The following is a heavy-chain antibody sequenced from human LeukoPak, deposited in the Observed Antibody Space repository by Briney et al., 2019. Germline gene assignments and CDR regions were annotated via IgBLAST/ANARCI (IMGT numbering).Heavy chain of an antibody. V-gene: IGHV4-61*02. J-gene: IGHJ3*02. CDR2: IYTSGST. CDR1: GGSISSGGYY. CDR3: ARVSYSGSRTVKADGFDI. Sequence: SETLSLTCTVSGGSISSGGYYWSWIRQPAGKGLEWIGRIYTSGSTNYNPSLKSRVTISVDTSKNQFSLKLSSVTAADTAVYYCARVSYSGSRTVKADGFDIWGQGTMVSVSS. D-gene: IGHD3-10*01.